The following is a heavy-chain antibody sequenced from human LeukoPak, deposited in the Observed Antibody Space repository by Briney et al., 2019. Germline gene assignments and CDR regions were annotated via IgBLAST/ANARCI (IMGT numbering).Heavy chain of an antibody. J-gene: IGHJ4*02. Sequence: ASVKVSCTASGYTFTSYGISWVRQAPGQGLEWMGWISAYNGNTNYAQKLQGRVTMTTDTSTSTAYMELRSLRSDDTAVYYCARSPLNYYDSSGWDYWGQGTLVTVSS. D-gene: IGHD3-22*01. CDR3: ARSPLNYYDSSGWDY. V-gene: IGHV1-18*01. CDR2: ISAYNGNT. CDR1: GYTFTSYG.